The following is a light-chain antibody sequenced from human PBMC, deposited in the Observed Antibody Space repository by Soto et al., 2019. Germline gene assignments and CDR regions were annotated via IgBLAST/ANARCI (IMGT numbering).Light chain of an antibody. CDR1: QSVNSK. CDR3: QQYNNWPPIT. V-gene: IGKV3-15*01. J-gene: IGKJ5*01. Sequence: EIVMTQSPATLSVSPGERVSLSCRASQSVNSKLAWYQQEPGQAPRLLIYGASTRATGIPARFSGSGSGTGFTLTISSLQSEDFAVYFCQQYNNWPPITFGQGTRLEIK. CDR2: GAS.